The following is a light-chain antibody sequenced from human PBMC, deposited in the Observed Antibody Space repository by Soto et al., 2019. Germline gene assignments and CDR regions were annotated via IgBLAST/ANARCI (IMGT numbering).Light chain of an antibody. Sequence: QSVLTQPVSVSGSPGQSITISCTGTSSDVGSYTYVSWYQQHPGKAPQLIIYEVSNRPSGVSNRFSGSKSGNTASLTISGLQVEDEADYYCSSYTSSSTPYVFGTGTKVTVL. J-gene: IGLJ1*01. V-gene: IGLV2-14*01. CDR3: SSYTSSSTPYV. CDR1: SSDVGSYTY. CDR2: EVS.